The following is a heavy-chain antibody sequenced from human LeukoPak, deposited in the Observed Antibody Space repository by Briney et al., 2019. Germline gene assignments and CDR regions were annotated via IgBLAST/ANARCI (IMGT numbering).Heavy chain of an antibody. CDR1: GFTFDDYA. CDR3: AKDRRNDILTPTLDY. Sequence: PGGSLRLSCAASGFTFDDYAMHWVRQAPGKGLEWVSGISWNSGSIGYADSVKGRFTISRDNAKNSLYLQMNSLRAEDMALYYCAKDRRNDILTPTLDYWGQGTLVTVSS. J-gene: IGHJ4*02. D-gene: IGHD3-9*01. CDR2: ISWNSGSI. V-gene: IGHV3-9*03.